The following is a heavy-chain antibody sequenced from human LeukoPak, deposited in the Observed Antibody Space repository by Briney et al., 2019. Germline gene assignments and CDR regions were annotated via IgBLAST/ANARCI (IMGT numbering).Heavy chain of an antibody. V-gene: IGHV4-39*01. J-gene: IGHJ5*02. D-gene: IGHD6-13*01. CDR1: GDSVSSSSYY. CDR3: GGAATGTVGWFDP. CDR2: IYYSGTT. Sequence: SETLSLTCTVSGDSVSSSSYYWGWIRQPPGKGLEWIGSIYYSGTTSYNPSLKSRVTISVDTSKNQFSLMLSSVTAADTAVYYCGGAATGTVGWFDPWGQGTLVTVSS.